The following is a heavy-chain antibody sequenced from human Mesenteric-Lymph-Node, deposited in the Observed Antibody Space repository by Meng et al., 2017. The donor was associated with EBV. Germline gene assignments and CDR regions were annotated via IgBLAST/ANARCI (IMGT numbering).Heavy chain of an antibody. J-gene: IGHJ4*02. D-gene: IGHD4-17*01. CDR3: ATGLYGDYALAN. V-gene: IGHV4-61*01. Sequence: VQLQESGPGLVKPSETLSLTCTVSVGSVSSGTYYWSWIRQPPGKGLEWIGYIYYSGSTNYNPSLKSRVTISVDTSKNQFSLKLSSVTAADTAVYYCATGLYGDYALANWGQGTLVTVSS. CDR2: IYYSGST. CDR1: VGSVSSGTYY.